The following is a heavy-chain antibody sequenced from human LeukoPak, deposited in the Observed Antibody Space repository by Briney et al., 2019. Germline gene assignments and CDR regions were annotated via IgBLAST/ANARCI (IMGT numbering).Heavy chain of an antibody. J-gene: IGHJ4*02. CDR2: ISSSSTI. CDR3: VRDKDWGFDS. D-gene: IGHD7-27*01. Sequence: GGSLILSCAASGFTFSSYSMNWVRQAPGKGLEWVSYISSSSTIYYADSVKGRFTISRDNAKNSLYLQMNSLRADDSAVYYCVRDKDWGFDSWGQGTLVTVSS. CDR1: GFTFSSYS. V-gene: IGHV3-48*01.